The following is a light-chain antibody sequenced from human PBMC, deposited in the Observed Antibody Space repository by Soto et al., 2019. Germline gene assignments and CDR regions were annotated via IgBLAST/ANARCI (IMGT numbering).Light chain of an antibody. Sequence: VMTQAPATLSVSPGEIATLSFSASQTINNNVAWYQLKDGQVPRLVIYGASTRATDIPARFSGSGSGTDFTLTISSLQSEDFAVYYCHQYDNWPLTWTFAQGTKVDIK. CDR3: HQYDNWPLTWT. J-gene: IGKJ1*01. CDR2: GAS. V-gene: IGKV3-15*01. CDR1: QTINNN.